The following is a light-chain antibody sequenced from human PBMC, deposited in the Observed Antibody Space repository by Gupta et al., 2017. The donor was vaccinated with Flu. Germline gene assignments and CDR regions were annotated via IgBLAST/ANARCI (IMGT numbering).Light chain of an antibody. CDR2: ATS. V-gene: IGKV1-39*01. CDR1: ENIINY. Sequence: DIQMSQSPSSLSASIGDRVTISCRASENIINYVNWYQHRPGRAPNLLIYATSNLQGGVPSRFSGRGSGTEFTLTISGLQPEDFGTYYCQQSYSPSYTFGQGTTLEIK. CDR3: QQSYSPSYT. J-gene: IGKJ2*01.